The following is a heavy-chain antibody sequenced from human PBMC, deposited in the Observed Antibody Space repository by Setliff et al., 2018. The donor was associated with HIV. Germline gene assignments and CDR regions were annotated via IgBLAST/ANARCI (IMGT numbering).Heavy chain of an antibody. V-gene: IGHV4-34*01. Sequence: PSETLSLTCAVYGGSFSGYYWSWIRQPPGKGLEWIGEINHSGNTYYNPSLKSRVTISVDTSKNQFSLKLSSVTAADTAVYYCARSVAGTLVWSLWGQGTLVTVSS. CDR3: ARSVAGTLVWSL. CDR2: INHSGNT. CDR1: GGSFSGYY. D-gene: IGHD6-13*01. J-gene: IGHJ4*02.